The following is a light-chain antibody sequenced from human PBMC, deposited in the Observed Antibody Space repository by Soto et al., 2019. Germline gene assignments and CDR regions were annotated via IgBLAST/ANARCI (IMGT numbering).Light chain of an antibody. J-gene: IGLJ2*01. CDR3: QSYDKSLSSSV. Sequence: QAVVTQPPSVSGAPGQRVTISCTGSSSNIGAGYDVHWYQHLPATAPKLLIYGNNNRPSGVPDRFSGSKSGTSASLAITGLQAGDEADFYCQSYDKSLSSSVFGGGTKVTVL. V-gene: IGLV1-40*01. CDR1: SSNIGAGYD. CDR2: GNN.